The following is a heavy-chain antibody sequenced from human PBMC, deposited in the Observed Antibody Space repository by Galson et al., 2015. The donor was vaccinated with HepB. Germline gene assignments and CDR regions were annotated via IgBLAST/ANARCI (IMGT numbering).Heavy chain of an antibody. J-gene: IGHJ4*02. CDR1: GFTFSSYG. Sequence: SLRLSCAASGFTFSSYGMHWVRQAPGKGLEWVAVISYDGSNKYYADSVKGRFTISRDNSKNTLYLQMNSLRAEDTAVYYCAKGTGVVVPAAALDYWGQGTLVTVSS. CDR2: ISYDGSNK. D-gene: IGHD2-2*01. V-gene: IGHV3-30*18. CDR3: AKGTGVVVPAAALDY.